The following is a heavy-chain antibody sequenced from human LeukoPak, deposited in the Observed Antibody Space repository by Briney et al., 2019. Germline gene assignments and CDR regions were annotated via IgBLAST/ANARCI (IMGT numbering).Heavy chain of an antibody. J-gene: IGHJ6*03. V-gene: IGHV4-38-2*01. CDR3: VRSPYYYYHMDV. Sequence: SETLSPTCAVSGYSITSGYYWGWVRQPPGKGLEWIGTIYHSGSTYYNPSLKSRVILSVDTSKNQFSLKLSSVTAADTAVYYCVRSPYYYYHMDVWGKGTSVTVSS. CDR2: IYHSGST. CDR1: GYSITSGYY.